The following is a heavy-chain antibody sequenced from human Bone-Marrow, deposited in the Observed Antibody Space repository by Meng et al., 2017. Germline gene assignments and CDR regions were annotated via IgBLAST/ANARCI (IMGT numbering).Heavy chain of an antibody. CDR2: IIPIFGTA. V-gene: IGHV1-69*13. J-gene: IGHJ6*02. D-gene: IGHD3-16*01. CDR1: GGTFSSYA. CDR3: ARIVLGDDLLPAGFYYYYGMDV. Sequence: VKVSCKASGGTFSSYAISWVRQAPGQGLEWMGGIIPIFGTANYAQKFQGRVTITADKSTSTAYMELSSLRSEDTAVYYCARIVLGDDLLPAGFYYYYGMDVWGQGTTVTVSS.